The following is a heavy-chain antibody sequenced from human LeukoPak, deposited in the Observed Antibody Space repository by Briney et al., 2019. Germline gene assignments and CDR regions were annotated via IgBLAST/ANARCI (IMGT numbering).Heavy chain of an antibody. V-gene: IGHV3-7*03. Sequence: ETLSLTCTVSGGSISSYYWSWIRQPPGKGLEWVANIKQDGSEKYYVDSVKGRFTISRDNAKNSLYLQMNSLRTEDTALYYCAKALRIWGQGTMVTVSS. J-gene: IGHJ3*02. CDR3: AKALRI. CDR2: IKQDGSEK. CDR1: GGSISSYY.